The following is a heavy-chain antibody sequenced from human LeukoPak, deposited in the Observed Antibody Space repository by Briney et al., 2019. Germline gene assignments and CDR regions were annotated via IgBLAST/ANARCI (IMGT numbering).Heavy chain of an antibody. Sequence: SETLSLTCAVYGGSFSGYYWSWIRQPPGKGLEWIGEINHSGSTNYNPSLKSRVTISVDTSKNQFSLKLSSVTAADAAVYYCARGSPYQELDYWGQGTLVTVSS. J-gene: IGHJ4*02. V-gene: IGHV4-34*01. CDR1: GGSFSGYY. CDR3: ARGSPYQELDY. CDR2: INHSGST. D-gene: IGHD2-2*01.